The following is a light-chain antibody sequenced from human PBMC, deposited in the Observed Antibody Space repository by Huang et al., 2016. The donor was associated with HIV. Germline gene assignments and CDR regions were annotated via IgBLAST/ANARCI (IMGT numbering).Light chain of an antibody. J-gene: IGKJ4*01. CDR1: QSVSSY. Sequence: EIVLTQSPVTLSLSPGEIATLSCRASQSVSSYLAWYQQKPGQAPRLLIDDDSNRATGIHARFSGSGSGKDFTLTISSLEPEDFAVYYCQQRSNWPPTFGGGTKVEIK. CDR3: QQRSNWPPT. CDR2: DDS. V-gene: IGKV3-11*01.